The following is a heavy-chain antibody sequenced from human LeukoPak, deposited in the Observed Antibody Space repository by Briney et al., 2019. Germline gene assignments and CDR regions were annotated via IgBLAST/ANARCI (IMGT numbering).Heavy chain of an antibody. CDR2: IYTSGST. CDR3: ARQDGYSYGYGAPIGYYYYMDV. D-gene: IGHD5-18*01. V-gene: IGHV4-4*07. Sequence: PSETLSLTCTVSGGSISSYYWSWIRQPAGKGLEWIGRIYTSGSTNYNPSLKSRVTISVDTSKNQFSLKLSSVTAADTAVYYCARQDGYSYGYGAPIGYYYYMDVWGKGTTVTVSS. J-gene: IGHJ6*03. CDR1: GGSISSYY.